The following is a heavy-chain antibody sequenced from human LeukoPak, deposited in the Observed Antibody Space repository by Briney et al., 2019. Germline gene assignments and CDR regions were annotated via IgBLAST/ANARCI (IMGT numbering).Heavy chain of an antibody. CDR2: MNPKSSNT. V-gene: IGHV1-8*01. CDR1: GYTFTNYD. Sequence: ASVKVSCKASGYTFTNYDINWVRQAAGQGLEWMGWMNPKSSNTGCAQKFQGRVTVTRNNSISTAYMELSSLRSEDTAMYFCARGPSLHTNWVGGRWFDPWGQGTRVTVSS. D-gene: IGHD1-1*01. J-gene: IGHJ5*02. CDR3: ARGPSLHTNWVGGRWFDP.